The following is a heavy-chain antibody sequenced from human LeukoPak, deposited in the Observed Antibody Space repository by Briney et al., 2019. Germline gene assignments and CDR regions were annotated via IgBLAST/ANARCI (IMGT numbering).Heavy chain of an antibody. J-gene: IGHJ5*02. CDR3: ARAPSSSWFDP. Sequence: SETLSLTCTVSGGSITSDYWSWIRRPPGKGLEWIGYIFYTGNTNYNPSLKSRVTISVDTSKNQLSLNLRSVTAADTAVYYCARAPSSSWFDPWGQGTLVIVSS. V-gene: IGHV4-59*01. CDR1: GGSITSDY. CDR2: IFYTGNT.